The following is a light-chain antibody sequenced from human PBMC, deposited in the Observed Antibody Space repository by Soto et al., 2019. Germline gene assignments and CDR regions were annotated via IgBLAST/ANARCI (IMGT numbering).Light chain of an antibody. Sequence: QSVLTQTPSASSTPGQRVTISCSGTNSNIGSNTITWYQQLPGTAPKRLIHSNNQRPSGVPDRFSASKSGTSASLAISGLQSADEADSPCAAWDASRNGYVFGTGTMVTV. J-gene: IGLJ1*01. CDR1: NSNIGSNT. CDR3: AAWDASRNGYV. V-gene: IGLV1-44*01. CDR2: SNN.